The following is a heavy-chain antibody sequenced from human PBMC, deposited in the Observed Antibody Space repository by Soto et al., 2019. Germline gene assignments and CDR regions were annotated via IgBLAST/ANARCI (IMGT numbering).Heavy chain of an antibody. CDR1: GFSFNSYG. J-gene: IGHJ4*02. D-gene: IGHD4-17*01. CDR3: AREAAGDYGAHFDY. V-gene: IGHV3-33*01. CDR2: IWYDGSKK. Sequence: GGSLRLSCAASGFSFNSYGMHWVRQAPGKGLEWVAVIWYDGSKKYYADSVQGRFSISRENSKNTLYLQMNSLRAEDTAVYYCAREAAGDYGAHFDYWGQGALVTVSS.